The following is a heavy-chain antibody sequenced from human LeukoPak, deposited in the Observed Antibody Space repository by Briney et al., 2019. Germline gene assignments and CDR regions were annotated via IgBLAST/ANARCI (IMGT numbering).Heavy chain of an antibody. V-gene: IGHV3-74*01. CDR2: LNGDGSST. Sequence: PGVSLRLSCAASGFTFTSYWMHWVRQAPGKGLVWVSRLNGDGSSTNYADFVKGRFTISRDNAKNTLYLQMNSLRAEDTAVYYCTFSSYGDHVGVDAFDSGGRGTMVTVSA. D-gene: IGHD4-17*01. J-gene: IGHJ3*02. CDR3: TFSSYGDHVGVDAFDS. CDR1: GFTFTSYW.